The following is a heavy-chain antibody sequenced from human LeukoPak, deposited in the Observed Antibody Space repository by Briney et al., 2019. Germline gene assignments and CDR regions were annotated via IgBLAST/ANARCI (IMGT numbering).Heavy chain of an antibody. Sequence: GGSLRLSCAASGFTVSSNYMSWVRQAPGKGLEWVSAISGSGGSTYYADSVKGRFTISRDNSKNTLYLQMNSLRAEDTAVYYCAKPPSYYKDAFDIWGQGTMVTVSS. CDR1: GFTVSSNY. D-gene: IGHD1-26*01. CDR2: ISGSGGST. V-gene: IGHV3-23*01. J-gene: IGHJ3*02. CDR3: AKPPSYYKDAFDI.